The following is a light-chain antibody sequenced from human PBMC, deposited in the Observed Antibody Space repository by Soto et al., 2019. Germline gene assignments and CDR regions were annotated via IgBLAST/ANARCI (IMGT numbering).Light chain of an antibody. J-gene: IGKJ1*01. Sequence: EIVLTQSPATLSLSPGERATLSCRASQSVTNNYLAWYQQKPGQAPRLLIHGASSRATGIPDRFSGSGSGTDFTLTISRLEPEDFGVYYCQQYGRPFGQGTKVDIK. CDR2: GAS. V-gene: IGKV3-20*01. CDR3: QQYGRP. CDR1: QSVTNNY.